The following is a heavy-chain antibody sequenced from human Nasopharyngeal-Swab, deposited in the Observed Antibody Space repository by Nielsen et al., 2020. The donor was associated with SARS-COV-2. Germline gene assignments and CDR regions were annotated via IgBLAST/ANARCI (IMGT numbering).Heavy chain of an antibody. D-gene: IGHD3-16*01. CDR2: INWNGGGT. J-gene: IGHJ5*02. CDR3: TRELGIP. Sequence: ESLKISFAALGFTFGDYGMSWVRQAPGKGLEWVSGINWNGGGTGYADSVKGRFSISRDNAKKSLYLQMNSLRAEDTAVYYCTRELGIPWGQGTLVTVSS. CDR1: GFTFGDYG. V-gene: IGHV3-20*03.